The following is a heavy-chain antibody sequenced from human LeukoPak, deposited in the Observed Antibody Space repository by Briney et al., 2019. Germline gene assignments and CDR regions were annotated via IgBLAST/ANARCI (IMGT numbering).Heavy chain of an antibody. V-gene: IGHV4-59*12. J-gene: IGHJ4*02. CDR2: IYYSGST. D-gene: IGHD6-19*01. Sequence: SETLSLTCTVSGGSISGYFWSWIRQPPGKGLEWIGYIYYSGSTNYNPSLKSRVTISVDTSKNQFSLKLSSVTAADTAVYYCARAPTRGIAVAVYFDYWGQGTLVTVSS. CDR1: GGSISGYF. CDR3: ARAPTRGIAVAVYFDY.